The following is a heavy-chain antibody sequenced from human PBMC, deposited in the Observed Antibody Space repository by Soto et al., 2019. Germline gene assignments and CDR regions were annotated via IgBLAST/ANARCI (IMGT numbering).Heavy chain of an antibody. Sequence: SETLSLTCTVSDGSVSSGTSYWTWIRQPPGKGLEWIGYIYSSGSTLYNPSLKSRVIISVDTSMNQLSLKLSSVTAADTAVYYCARDSLALFDSWGQGTLVTVSS. D-gene: IGHD5-12*01. CDR3: ARDSLALFDS. J-gene: IGHJ4*02. V-gene: IGHV4-61*01. CDR2: IYSSGST. CDR1: DGSVSSGTSY.